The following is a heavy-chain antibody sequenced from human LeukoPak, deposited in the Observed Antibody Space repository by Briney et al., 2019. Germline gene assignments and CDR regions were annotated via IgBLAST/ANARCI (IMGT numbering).Heavy chain of an antibody. Sequence: ASVKVSCKASGYTFTSYDINWVRQATGQGLEWMGWMNPNSGNTGYAQKFQGRVTITRNTSISTAYMELSSLRSEDTAVYYCARVIVVVPAAMFGAFDIWGQGTMVTVSS. CDR1: GYTFTSYD. J-gene: IGHJ3*02. CDR2: MNPNSGNT. CDR3: ARVIVVVPAAMFGAFDI. V-gene: IGHV1-8*03. D-gene: IGHD2-2*01.